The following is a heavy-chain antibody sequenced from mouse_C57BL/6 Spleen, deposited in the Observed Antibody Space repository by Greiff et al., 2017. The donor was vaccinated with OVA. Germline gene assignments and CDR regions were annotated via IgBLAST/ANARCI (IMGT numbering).Heavy chain of an antibody. V-gene: IGHV5-16*01. J-gene: IGHJ1*03. Sequence: DVQLQESEGGLVQPGSSMKLSCTASGFTFSDYYMAWVRQVPEKGLEWVANINYDGSSTYYLDSLKSRFIISRDNAKNILYLQMSSLKSEDTATYYCARDRDYGSSYWYFDVWGTGTTVTVSS. D-gene: IGHD1-1*01. CDR1: GFTFSDYY. CDR2: INYDGSST. CDR3: ARDRDYGSSYWYFDV.